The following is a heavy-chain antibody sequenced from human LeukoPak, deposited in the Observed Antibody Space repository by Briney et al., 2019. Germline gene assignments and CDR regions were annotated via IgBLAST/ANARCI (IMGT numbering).Heavy chain of an antibody. CDR2: IYYSGST. V-gene: IGHV4-59*08. CDR3: ARRAYCGGDCYDTLDY. J-gene: IGHJ4*02. D-gene: IGHD2-21*02. CDR1: GGSISSYY. Sequence: SETLSLTCTVSGGSISSYYWSWIRQPPCKGLEWIGYIYYSGSTNYNPSLKSRVTISVDTSKNQFSLKLSSVTAADTAVYYCARRAYCGGDCYDTLDYWGQGTLVTVSS.